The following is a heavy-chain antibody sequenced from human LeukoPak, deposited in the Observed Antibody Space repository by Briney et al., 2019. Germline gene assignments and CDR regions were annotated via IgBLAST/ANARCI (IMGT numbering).Heavy chain of an antibody. D-gene: IGHD1-26*01. CDR2: IYYSGST. CDR3: ARGGYSGSSYYMDV. V-gene: IGHV4-31*03. Sequence: PSETLSLTCTVSGGSISSGGYYWSWIRQHPGKGLEWIGYIYYSGSTYYNPSLKSRVTISVDTSKNQFSLKLSSVTAADTAVYYCARGGYSGSSYYMDVWGKGTTVTVSS. CDR1: GGSISSGGYY. J-gene: IGHJ6*03.